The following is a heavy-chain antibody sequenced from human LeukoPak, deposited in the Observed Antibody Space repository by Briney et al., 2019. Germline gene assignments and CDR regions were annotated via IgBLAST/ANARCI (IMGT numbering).Heavy chain of an antibody. D-gene: IGHD6-13*01. Sequence: GGSLRLSCAASGFTFSSYSMNWVRQAPGKGLEWVSVIYSGGSTYYADSVKGRFTISRDNSKNTLYLQMNSLRAEDTAVYYCARGGASSSWYEGYFDYWGQGTLVTVSS. V-gene: IGHV3-66*01. CDR1: GFTFSSYS. J-gene: IGHJ4*02. CDR2: IYSGGST. CDR3: ARGGASSSWYEGYFDY.